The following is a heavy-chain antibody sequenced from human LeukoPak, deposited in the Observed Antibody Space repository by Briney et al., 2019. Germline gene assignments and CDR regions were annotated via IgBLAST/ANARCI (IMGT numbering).Heavy chain of an antibody. V-gene: IGHV1-18*01. D-gene: IGHD2-2*01. J-gene: IGHJ4*02. CDR3: ARSPDAIMPATHFDY. Sequence: ASVKVSCKASGYTFTIHGFTWVRQAPGQGLEWMGWISPDNGNTHYAQKFRGRIAMTTDTSTSTAYMELSSLRSDDTAVYFCARSPDAIMPATHFDYWGQGTLITVSS. CDR2: ISPDNGNT. CDR1: GYTFTIHG.